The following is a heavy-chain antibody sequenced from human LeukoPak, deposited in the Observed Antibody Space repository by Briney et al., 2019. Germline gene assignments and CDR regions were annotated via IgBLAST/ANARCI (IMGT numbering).Heavy chain of an antibody. CDR1: GFTFSNYA. CDR3: ARAQMGAPTDY. D-gene: IGHD1-26*01. J-gene: IGHJ4*02. CDR2: ISSDGRSI. Sequence: GGSLRLSCAASGFTFSNYAIYWVRQAPGRGLVWVSRISSDGRSIIYADSVKGRFTISRDIAKNTLYLQMNSLRAEDTAVYYCARAQMGAPTDYWGQGTLVTVSS. V-gene: IGHV3-74*01.